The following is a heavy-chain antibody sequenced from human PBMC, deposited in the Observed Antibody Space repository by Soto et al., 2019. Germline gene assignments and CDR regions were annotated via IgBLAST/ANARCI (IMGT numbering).Heavy chain of an antibody. Sequence: QVQLVQSGAEVKKPGSSVKVSCKASGVTLSRYAITWVRQAPGQGLEWMGGIIPIFGSTNYAQKFQGRVTITADESTSTAYMELSSLISEDTAVYYCTVGDGGSYYGGIFDYWGQGTLVTVSS. CDR1: GVTLSRYA. CDR2: IIPIFGST. D-gene: IGHD1-26*01. CDR3: TVGDGGSYYGGIFDY. J-gene: IGHJ4*02. V-gene: IGHV1-69*01.